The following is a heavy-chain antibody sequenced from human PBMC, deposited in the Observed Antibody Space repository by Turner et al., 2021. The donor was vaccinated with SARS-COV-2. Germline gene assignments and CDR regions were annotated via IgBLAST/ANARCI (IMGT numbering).Heavy chain of an antibody. D-gene: IGHD3-10*01. V-gene: IGHV3-9*01. CDR2: FMWDGKKI. J-gene: IGHJ6*02. CDR3: ARDLKPGGADV. CDR1: GFSFKAHA. Sequence: EVQLVESGGGLVQPGRSLRLSCADSGFSFKAHAMHWVRQALGNGLEWVSGFMWDGKKIGYADSVKGRFTISRDNGKNSLYLEMNSLRAEDTALYFCARDLKPGGADVWGQGNMVTVSS.